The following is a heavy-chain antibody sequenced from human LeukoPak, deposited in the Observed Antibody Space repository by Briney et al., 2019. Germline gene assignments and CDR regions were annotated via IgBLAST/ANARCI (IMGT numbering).Heavy chain of an antibody. Sequence: GESLRLSCAASGFSFSRYWMSWVRQAPVRGLEWVANIKPDGSEIYYVDSVKGRFTISRDNAKNSLYLQMNSLRAEDTAVYYCARAKDIVVVPAAMFDYWGQGTLVTVSS. J-gene: IGHJ4*02. D-gene: IGHD2-2*01. CDR3: ARAKDIVVVPAAMFDY. CDR2: IKPDGSEI. V-gene: IGHV3-7*03. CDR1: GFSFSRYW.